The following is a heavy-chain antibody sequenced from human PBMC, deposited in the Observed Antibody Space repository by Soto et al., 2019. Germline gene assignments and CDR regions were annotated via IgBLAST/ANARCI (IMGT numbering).Heavy chain of an antibody. V-gene: IGHV4-59*08. CDR3: RSGYYYGMDV. CDR2: IYYSGST. J-gene: IGHJ6*02. Sequence: QVQLQESGPGLVKPSETLSLTCTVSGGSISSYYWSWIRQPPGKGLEWIGYIYYSGSTNYNPSLKSRVTTSVDTSKNQFSLKLSSVTAADTAVYYCRSGYYYGMDVWGQGTTVTVSS. D-gene: IGHD7-27*01. CDR1: GGSISSYY.